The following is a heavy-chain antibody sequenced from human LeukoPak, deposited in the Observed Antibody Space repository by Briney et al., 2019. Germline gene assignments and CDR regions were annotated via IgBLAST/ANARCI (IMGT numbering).Heavy chain of an antibody. CDR1: GFTFSSFE. D-gene: IGHD3-10*01. J-gene: IGHJ6*02. CDR3: ARFPIQMVRGITSYYYGMDV. V-gene: IGHV3-48*03. Sequence: PGGSLRLSCAASGFTFSSFEMNWVRQAPGKGLEWISFITSSGDDIFYADSVKGRFTTSRDNAKNSLYLQMNSLRAEDTAVYYCARFPIQMVRGITSYYYGMDVWGQGTTVTVSS. CDR2: ITSSGDDI.